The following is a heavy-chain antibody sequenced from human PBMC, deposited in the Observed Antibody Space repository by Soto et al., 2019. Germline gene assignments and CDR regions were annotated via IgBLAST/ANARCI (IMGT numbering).Heavy chain of an antibody. CDR3: ARVVATVAGRYGMDV. Sequence: SAVKVSCKASGYTFTSYVISWVRQAPAQGLEWMGWISAYNGNTNFAQKLQGRVTMTTDTSTSTAYMELRSLRSADTAVYYCARVVATVAGRYGMDVWGQGTTVTVSS. CDR2: ISAYNGNT. CDR1: GYTFTSYV. V-gene: IGHV1-18*01. D-gene: IGHD5-12*01. J-gene: IGHJ6*02.